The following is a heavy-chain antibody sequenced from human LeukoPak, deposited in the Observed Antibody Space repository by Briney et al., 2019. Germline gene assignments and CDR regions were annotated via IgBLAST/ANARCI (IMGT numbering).Heavy chain of an antibody. Sequence: ASVKVSCKASGYTFTGYYMHWVRQAPGQGLGWMGGIIPIFGTANYAQKFQGRVTITADESTSTAYMELSSLRSEDTAVYYCARFPWSGYCSSTSCSHWGQGTLVTVSS. D-gene: IGHD2-2*01. J-gene: IGHJ4*02. CDR2: IIPIFGTA. V-gene: IGHV1-69*13. CDR1: GYTFTGYY. CDR3: ARFPWSGYCSSTSCSH.